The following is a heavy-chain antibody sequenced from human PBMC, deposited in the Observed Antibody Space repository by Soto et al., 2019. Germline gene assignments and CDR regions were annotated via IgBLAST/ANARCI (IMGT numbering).Heavy chain of an antibody. V-gene: IGHV4-59*08. J-gene: IGHJ1*01. D-gene: IGHD3-22*01. CDR3: ARLGAYYQAMDS. Sequence: QVQLQESGPALVKPSETLSLTCTVSNGSISPNYWSWIRQPPGKGLEWIGYIYYAGTTTYNPSLQSRVSISVDTSKNEVSLKLTSVTAADTAVYFCARLGAYYQAMDSWGQGNLVTVSS. CDR1: NGSISPNY. CDR2: IYYAGTT.